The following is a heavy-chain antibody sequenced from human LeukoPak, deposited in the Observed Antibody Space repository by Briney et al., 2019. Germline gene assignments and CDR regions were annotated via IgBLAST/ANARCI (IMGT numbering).Heavy chain of an antibody. D-gene: IGHD1-26*01. CDR2: IYSAGAT. Sequence: GGSLRLSCVASGLTIGSRYMNWVRQAPGKGLEWVSSIYSAGATHYAESVKGRFTISRDNSKNTLYLQMNSLRAEDMAVYYCARIEWERLGRAFDIWGQGTMVTVSS. CDR3: ARIEWERLGRAFDI. V-gene: IGHV3-53*01. CDR1: GLTIGSRY. J-gene: IGHJ3*02.